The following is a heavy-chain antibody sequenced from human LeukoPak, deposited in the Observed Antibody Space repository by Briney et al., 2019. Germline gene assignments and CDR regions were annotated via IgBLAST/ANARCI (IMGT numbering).Heavy chain of an antibody. D-gene: IGHD6-19*01. CDR3: AKAASSGWYYYYYGMDV. J-gene: IGHJ6*02. CDR2: IRYDGSNK. V-gene: IGHV3-30*02. Sequence: PGGSLRLSCAASGFTFSSYGMHWVRQAPGKGLEWVAFIRYDGSNKYYADSVKGRFTISRDNSKNTLYLQMSSLRAEDTAVYYCAKAASSGWYYYYYGMDVWGQGTTVTVSS. CDR1: GFTFSSYG.